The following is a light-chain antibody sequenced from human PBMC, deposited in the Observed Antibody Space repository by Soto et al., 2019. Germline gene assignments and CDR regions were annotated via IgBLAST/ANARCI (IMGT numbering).Light chain of an antibody. J-gene: IGKJ4*01. Sequence: EIVMTQSPATLSVSPGERATLSYRASQSISSNLAWYQQKPGQAPRLLMFRTSSRATGFPARFSGSGSGTEFNLTISSLQSEDFGVYYCQQYNNWPRATFGGGTKVEIK. CDR1: QSISSN. V-gene: IGKV3-15*01. CDR2: RTS. CDR3: QQYNNWPRAT.